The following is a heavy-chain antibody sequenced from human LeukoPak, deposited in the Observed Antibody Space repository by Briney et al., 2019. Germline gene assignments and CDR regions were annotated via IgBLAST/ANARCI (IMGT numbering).Heavy chain of an antibody. CDR3: ARIATPVTMIVVVITSHNDY. D-gene: IGHD3-22*01. Sequence: GGSLRLSCSASGFIFSSYNMNWVRQAPGQALEWVSAISGSGGSTYYADSVKGRFTISRDNSKNTLYLQMNSLRAEDTAVYYCARIATPVTMIVVVITSHNDYWGQGTLVTVSS. J-gene: IGHJ4*02. CDR2: ISGSGGST. V-gene: IGHV3-23*01. CDR1: GFIFSSYN.